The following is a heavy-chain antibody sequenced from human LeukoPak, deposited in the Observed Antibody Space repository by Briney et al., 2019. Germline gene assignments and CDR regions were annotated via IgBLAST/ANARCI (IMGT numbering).Heavy chain of an antibody. J-gene: IGHJ5*02. D-gene: IGHD2-2*01. V-gene: IGHV4-34*01. CDR2: INHSGST. CDR3: AIHIVVVPAAKKKNRFDP. Sequence: NPSETLSLTCAVYGGSFSGYYWSWIRQPPGKGLEWIGEINHSGSTNYNPSLKRRVTISVDTSKNQFSLKLSSVTAADTAVYYCAIHIVVVPAAKKKNRFDPWGQGTLVTVSS. CDR1: GGSFSGYY.